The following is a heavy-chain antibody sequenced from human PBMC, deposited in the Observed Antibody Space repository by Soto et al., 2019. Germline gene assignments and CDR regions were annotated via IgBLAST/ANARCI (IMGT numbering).Heavy chain of an antibody. CDR1: SGSISSSNW. D-gene: IGHD6-19*01. CDR2: IYHSGTT. Sequence: QVLLQESGPGLVKPSGTLSLTCAVSSGSISSSNWWRWVRQPPGKGLEWIGEIYHSGTTNYNPSLKGRVTISVDKSKNQCSRKLSSVTAAYTAVYYCASLIAVANYWGQGTLVTVSS. CDR3: ASLIAVANY. J-gene: IGHJ4*02. V-gene: IGHV4-4*02.